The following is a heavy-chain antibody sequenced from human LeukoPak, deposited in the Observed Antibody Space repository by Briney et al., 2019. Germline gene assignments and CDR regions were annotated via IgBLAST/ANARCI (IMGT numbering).Heavy chain of an antibody. Sequence: GGSLRLSCAASGFTFSSYAMSWVRQAPGKGLEWVSAISSSGSTIYYADSVKGRFTISRDNAKNSLYLQMNSLRAEDTAVYYCASASYSSSWGDAFDIWGQGTMVTVSS. CDR2: ISSSGSTI. CDR1: GFTFSSYA. J-gene: IGHJ3*02. CDR3: ASASYSSSWGDAFDI. V-gene: IGHV3-21*04. D-gene: IGHD6-13*01.